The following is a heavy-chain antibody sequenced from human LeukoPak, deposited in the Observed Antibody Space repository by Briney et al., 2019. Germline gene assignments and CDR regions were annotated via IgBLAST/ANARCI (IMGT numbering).Heavy chain of an antibody. Sequence: GGSLRLSCAASGFTFDDYAMHWVRQAPGKGLEWVSGISWNSGNIGYADSVQGRFTISRHNSRNSLHLQMNSLRVEDTAFYYCVKDSNYDFWSGYYKGFDNWGQGTLVTVSS. CDR2: ISWNSGNI. CDR3: VKDSNYDFWSGYYKGFDN. V-gene: IGHV3-9*01. CDR1: GFTFDDYA. J-gene: IGHJ4*02. D-gene: IGHD3-3*01.